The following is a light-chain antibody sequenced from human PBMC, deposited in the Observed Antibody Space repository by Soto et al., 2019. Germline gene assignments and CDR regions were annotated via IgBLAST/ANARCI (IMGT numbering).Light chain of an antibody. Sequence: EIVMTQSPATLSLSPGERATLSCRASQSVSSNFAWYQQKPGQAPRLLIYGASTRATGIPARFSGSGSGTEFTLTISSLQSEDVAVDYCQQYSNWPPWTFGQGTKVEIK. CDR1: QSVSSN. CDR3: QQYSNWPPWT. CDR2: GAS. J-gene: IGKJ1*01. V-gene: IGKV3-15*01.